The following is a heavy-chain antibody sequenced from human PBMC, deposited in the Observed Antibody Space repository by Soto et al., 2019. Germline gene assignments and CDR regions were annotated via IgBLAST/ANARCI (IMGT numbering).Heavy chain of an antibody. J-gene: IGHJ5*01. Sequence: QVQLVQSGAEVRKPGSSVKVSCKASGGTFSRYAINWVRQAPGQGLEWMGGIIPMFGTTNYAQKFKGRVTFTADESTSTGYMELNTLRSEDAAVYYCARASIHGSSWYFWFDPWGQGTLVTVSS. D-gene: IGHD6-13*01. V-gene: IGHV1-69*01. CDR2: IIPMFGTT. CDR1: GGTFSRYA. CDR3: ARASIHGSSWYFWFDP.